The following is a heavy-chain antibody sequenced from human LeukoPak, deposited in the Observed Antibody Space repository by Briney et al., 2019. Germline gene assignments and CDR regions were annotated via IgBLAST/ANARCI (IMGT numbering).Heavy chain of an antibody. J-gene: IGHJ5*02. CDR2: MYDNGNT. D-gene: IGHD2-21*02. CDR1: GGSIRRSDSC. V-gene: IGHV4-39*01. Sequence: SETLSLTCSVSGGSIRRSDSCWGWIRQPPGKGLEWIGSMYDNGNTFYNPSLKSRVTMSVDAAKNQFSLTLGSVTAADTAIFYCARHRSLYSGNGGDYFDAWGQGHLVSVSS. CDR3: ARHRSLYSGNGGDYFDA.